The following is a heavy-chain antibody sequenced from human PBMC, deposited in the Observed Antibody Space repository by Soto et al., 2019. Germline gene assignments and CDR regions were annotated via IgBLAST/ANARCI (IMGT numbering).Heavy chain of an antibody. J-gene: IGHJ6*02. CDR3: ARSVYSCHDQVPYYYCMDV. Sequence: ASVKVSCKASGYTFSSYGMHWVRQAPGQRLEWMGWINGGNGNTKYSQKFQGRVTITRDTSASTAYMELSSLRSEDTAVYYCARSVYSCHDQVPYYYCMDVSGQGTTVTVSS. CDR1: GYTFSSYG. V-gene: IGHV1-3*01. D-gene: IGHD5-12*01. CDR2: INGGNGNT.